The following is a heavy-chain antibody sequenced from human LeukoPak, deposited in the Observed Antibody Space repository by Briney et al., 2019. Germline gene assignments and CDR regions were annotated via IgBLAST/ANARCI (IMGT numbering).Heavy chain of an antibody. V-gene: IGHV3-9*01. J-gene: IGHJ6*03. CDR2: ISWNSHTI. CDR3: TKGAGGSSSGKVYYDMDV. D-gene: IGHD2-15*01. CDR1: GFNFGDYA. Sequence: GGSLRLSCAASGFNFGDYAMHWVRQAPGKGLEWVSGISWNSHTIAYADSVRGRFTISRDSAENSLYLQMNRLRAEDTALYYCTKGAGGSSSGKVYYDMDVWGKGTTVTVSS.